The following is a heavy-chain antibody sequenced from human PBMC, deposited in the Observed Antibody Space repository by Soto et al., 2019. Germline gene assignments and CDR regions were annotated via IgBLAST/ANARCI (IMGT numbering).Heavy chain of an antibody. CDR2: IYYSGST. CDR3: AIVPAADPVKFDY. V-gene: IGHV4-31*03. J-gene: IGHJ4*02. Sequence: NPSXTLSLTCTVSGGSISSGGYYWSLIRQHPGKGLEWIGYIYYSGSTYYNPSLKSRVTISVDTSKNQFSLKLSSVTAADTAVYYCAIVPAADPVKFDYWGQGTLVTVSS. CDR1: GGSISSGGYY. D-gene: IGHD2-2*01.